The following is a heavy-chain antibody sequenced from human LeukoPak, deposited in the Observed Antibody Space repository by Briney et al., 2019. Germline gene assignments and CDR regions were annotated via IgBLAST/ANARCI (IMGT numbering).Heavy chain of an antibody. Sequence: ASVKVSCKASGGTFSSYAISWVRQAPGQGLEWMGGISAYNGNTNYAQKFQGRVTMITDTSTNTAYMELRSLRSDDTAVYYCARDGGDIVVVVGTIGNGYYMDVWGKGTTVTVSS. CDR1: GGTFSSYA. D-gene: IGHD2-15*01. CDR2: ISAYNGNT. J-gene: IGHJ6*03. V-gene: IGHV1-18*01. CDR3: ARDGGDIVVVVGTIGNGYYMDV.